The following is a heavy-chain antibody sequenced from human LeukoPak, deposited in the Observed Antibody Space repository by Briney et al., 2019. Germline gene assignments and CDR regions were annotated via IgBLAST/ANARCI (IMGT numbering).Heavy chain of an antibody. D-gene: IGHD3-10*01. CDR1: GGSISSGSYY. Sequence: PSETLSLTCTVSGGSISSGSYYWSWIRQPAGKGLEWIGRIYTSGSTNYNPSLKSRVSISVDTSKNQFSLRLTSVTAADTAVYYCARLASGEALYYFDYWGQGTLVTVSS. CDR2: IYTSGST. J-gene: IGHJ4*02. CDR3: ARLASGEALYYFDY. V-gene: IGHV4-61*02.